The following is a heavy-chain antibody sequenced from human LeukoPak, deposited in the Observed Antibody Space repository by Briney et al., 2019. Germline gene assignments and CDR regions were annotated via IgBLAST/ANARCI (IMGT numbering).Heavy chain of an antibody. CDR2: ISSSGGRA. J-gene: IGHJ5*02. D-gene: IGHD2/OR15-2a*01. CDR3: AQNAANWFDP. CDR1: GFTFSSYA. V-gene: IGHV3-23*01. Sequence: PGGSLRLSCAASGFTFSSYAMSWVCQAPGKGLEWVSTISSSGGRADYGDSVRGRFTISRDSSKNTLYLQMDSPRAEDTAVYYCAQNAANWFDPWGQGTLVTVSS.